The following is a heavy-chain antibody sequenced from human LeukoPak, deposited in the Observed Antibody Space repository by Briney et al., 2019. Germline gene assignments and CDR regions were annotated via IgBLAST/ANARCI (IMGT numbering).Heavy chain of an antibody. CDR2: TSYDGSYK. J-gene: IGHJ3*02. D-gene: IGHD6-6*01. CDR1: GFTFSSYA. Sequence: GGSLRLSCAASGFTFSSYAMHWVRQAPGKGPEWVAFTSYDGSYKYYADSVKGRFTISKDNSKSKLFLQMSSLRHDDTAVYSCARDVHYTSSKPGWHFDIWGQGTVVTVSS. CDR3: ARDVHYTSSKPGWHFDI. V-gene: IGHV3-30*04.